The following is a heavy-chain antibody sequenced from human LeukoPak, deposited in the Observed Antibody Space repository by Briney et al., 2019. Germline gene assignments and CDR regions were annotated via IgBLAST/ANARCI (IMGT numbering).Heavy chain of an antibody. J-gene: IGHJ6*03. V-gene: IGHV3-23*01. D-gene: IGHD2-2*01. CDR3: ARDGSWGDYQFYFYMDV. CDR1: GFTFGRFA. CDR2: ISASGHYI. Sequence: PGGSLRLSCEASGFTFGRFAMSWVRQAPGKGLEWLSGISASGHYIYNADSVKGRFTISRDNSKNTLYIEMNSLRAEDTAVYYCARDGSWGDYQFYFYMDVWGKGTAVTVSS.